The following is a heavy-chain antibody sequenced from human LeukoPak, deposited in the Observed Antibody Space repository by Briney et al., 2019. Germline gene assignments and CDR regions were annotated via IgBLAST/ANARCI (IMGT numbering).Heavy chain of an antibody. Sequence: PGRSLRLSCAASGFTFDDYAMHWVRQAPGKGLEWVSLISGDGGSTYYADSVKGRFTISRDNSKNSLYLQMNSLRTEDTALYYCAKDIWTTVTHILAYYYYGMDVWGQGTTVTVSS. J-gene: IGHJ6*02. D-gene: IGHD4-17*01. CDR3: AKDIWTTVTHILAYYYYGMDV. CDR2: ISGDGGST. V-gene: IGHV3-43*02. CDR1: GFTFDDYA.